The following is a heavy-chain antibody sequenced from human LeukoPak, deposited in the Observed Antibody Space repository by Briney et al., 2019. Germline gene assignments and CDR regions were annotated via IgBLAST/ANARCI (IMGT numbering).Heavy chain of an antibody. V-gene: IGHV1-18*01. J-gene: IGHJ4*02. Sequence: ASVKVSCKASGYTFTSYGISWVRQAPGQGLEWMGWISAYNGNTNYAQKLQGRVTVTTDTSTSTAYMELRSLRSDDTAVYYCARADYYDSSGYYTPNDYWGQGTLVTVSS. D-gene: IGHD3-22*01. CDR3: ARADYYDSSGYYTPNDY. CDR2: ISAYNGNT. CDR1: GYTFTSYG.